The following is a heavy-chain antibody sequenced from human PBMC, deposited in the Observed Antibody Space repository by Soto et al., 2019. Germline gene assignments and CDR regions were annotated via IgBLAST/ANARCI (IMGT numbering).Heavy chain of an antibody. Sequence: PGGSLRLSCAASGFTFSSYSLNWVRQAPGTGLEWVSSISSSSSYIYYADSVKGRFTISRDNAKNSLYLQMNSLRAEDTAVYYCARDERYCSGGSCYTHAPWFDPWGQGTLVTVSS. CDR2: ISSSSSYI. V-gene: IGHV3-21*01. D-gene: IGHD2-15*01. CDR3: ARDERYCSGGSCYTHAPWFDP. J-gene: IGHJ5*02. CDR1: GFTFSSYS.